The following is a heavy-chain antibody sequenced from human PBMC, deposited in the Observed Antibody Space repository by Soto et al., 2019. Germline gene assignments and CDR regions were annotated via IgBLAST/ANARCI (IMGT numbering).Heavy chain of an antibody. CDR1: GFTFSSYG. J-gene: IGHJ4*02. CDR2: IIYDGSTK. CDR3: AKDRMGAGVRGYFDY. Sequence: ESVGGVVQPGRSLRLSCAACGFTFSSYGMHWVRQAPGKGLEWVAVIIYDGSTKYYADSVKGRFTISRDNSKSTLYLQMNSLRAEDTAVYYCAKDRMGAGVRGYFDYWGQGTLVTVSS. V-gene: IGHV3-30*18. D-gene: IGHD3-10*01.